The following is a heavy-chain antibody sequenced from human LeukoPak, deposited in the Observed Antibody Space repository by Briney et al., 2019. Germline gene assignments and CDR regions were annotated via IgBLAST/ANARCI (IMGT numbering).Heavy chain of an antibody. D-gene: IGHD5-18*01. V-gene: IGHV1-24*01. CDR3: ATVFPPGQSYGL. CDR2: FDPEDGET. CDR1: VYTLPELS. J-gene: IGHJ4*02. Sequence: ASVKVSCKVSVYTLPELSMHWVRQDPGKGQEWMGGFDPEDGETIYAQKFQGRVTMTEDTSTDTAYMELSSLRSEDTAVYYCATVFPPGQSYGLWGQGTLVTVSS.